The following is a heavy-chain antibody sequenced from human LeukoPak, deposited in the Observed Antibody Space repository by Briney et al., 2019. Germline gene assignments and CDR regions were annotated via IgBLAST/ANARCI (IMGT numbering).Heavy chain of an antibody. CDR3: AKGDYCSSTSCYLFRYFDL. J-gene: IGHJ2*01. CDR1: GFTFSCYA. D-gene: IGHD2-2*01. V-gene: IGHV3-23*01. CDR2: ISGSGGST. Sequence: GGSLRLSCAASGFTFSCYAMSWVRQAPGKGLEWVSAISGSGGSTYYADSVKGRFTISRDNSKNTLYLQMNSLRAEDTAVYYCAKGDYCSSTSCYLFRYFDLWGRGTLVTVSS.